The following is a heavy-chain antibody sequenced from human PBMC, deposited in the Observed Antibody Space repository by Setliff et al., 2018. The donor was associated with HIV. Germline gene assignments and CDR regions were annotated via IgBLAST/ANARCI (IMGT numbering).Heavy chain of an antibody. Sequence: VASVKVSCKASGYTFTGYYMHWVRQAPGQGLEWMGWINPNSGDTNYAQSFQGRVTMTRDTSISTAYMDLSSLTSDDTAVYYCALASIVSTARWNHWGRGTTVTV. CDR1: GYTFTGYY. D-gene: IGHD1-26*01. CDR3: ALASIVSTARWNH. CDR2: INPNSGDT. V-gene: IGHV1-2*02. J-gene: IGHJ4*02.